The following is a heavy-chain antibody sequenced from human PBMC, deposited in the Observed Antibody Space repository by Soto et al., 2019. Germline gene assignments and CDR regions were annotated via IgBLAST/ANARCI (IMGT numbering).Heavy chain of an antibody. CDR2: IYYSGST. CDR1: GASIDAYY. D-gene: IGHD2-2*02. J-gene: IGHJ5*02. V-gene: IGHV4-59*01. Sequence: QVQLHESGPGLVKPSETLSLTCTVSGASIDAYYWAWIRQPPGKGLEWIGYIYYSGSTDYNPSLKSRVTISIDASKTQFSLKVNSVTAADPAVYYCARQLVSGYNDHWGQGTLVTVSS. CDR3: ARQLVSGYNDH.